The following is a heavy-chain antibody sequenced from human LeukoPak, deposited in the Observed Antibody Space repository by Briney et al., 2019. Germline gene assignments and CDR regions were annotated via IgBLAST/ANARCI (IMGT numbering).Heavy chain of an antibody. D-gene: IGHD3-9*01. CDR1: GFILSSYD. J-gene: IGHJ4*02. Sequence: GGSLRLSCAASGFILSSYDMHWVRQPPGKGLEWLAVISRDGTITYHADSVRGRFTISRDNSHSTLYLQMNSLRAEDTGVYYCARHFTTGSIDHWGQGNLVTVSS. CDR3: ARHFTTGSIDH. CDR2: ISRDGTIT. V-gene: IGHV3-30-3*01.